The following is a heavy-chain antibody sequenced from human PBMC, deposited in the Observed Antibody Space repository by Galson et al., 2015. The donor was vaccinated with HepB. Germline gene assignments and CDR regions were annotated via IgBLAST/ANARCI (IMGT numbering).Heavy chain of an antibody. CDR1: GFTFSSYA. Sequence: SLRLSCAASGFTFSSYAMHWVRQAPGKGLEWVAVISYDGSNKYYADSVKGRFTISRDNSKNTLYLQMNSLRAEDTAVYYCARDPNYGDYTKGYFDYWGQGTLVTVSS. CDR2: ISYDGSNK. D-gene: IGHD4-17*01. V-gene: IGHV3-30-3*01. CDR3: ARDPNYGDYTKGYFDY. J-gene: IGHJ4*02.